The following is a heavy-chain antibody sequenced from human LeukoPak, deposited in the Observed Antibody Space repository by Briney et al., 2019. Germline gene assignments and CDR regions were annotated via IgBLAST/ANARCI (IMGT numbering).Heavy chain of an antibody. J-gene: IGHJ4*02. CDR1: RLTFSSYA. CDR3: ARDRTGIFDY. Sequence: GRSLRLSCAASRLTFSSYAMHWVRQAPGKGLEWVAVISYDGSNKYYADSVKGRFTISRDNSRNTLYLQMNSLRAEDTAVYYCARDRTGIFDYWGQGTLVTVSS. D-gene: IGHD1-1*01. V-gene: IGHV3-30*04. CDR2: ISYDGSNK.